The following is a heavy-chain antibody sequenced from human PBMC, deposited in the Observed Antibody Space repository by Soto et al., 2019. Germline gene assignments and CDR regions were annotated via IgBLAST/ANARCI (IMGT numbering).Heavy chain of an antibody. CDR2: IYYSGST. V-gene: IGHV4-39*01. CDR1: GGSISSSSYY. J-gene: IGHJ5*02. Sequence: PSETLSLTCTVSGGSISSSSYYWGWIRQPPGKGLEWIGSIYYSGSTYYNPSLKSRVTISVDTSKNQFSLKLSSVTAADTAVYYCARLTDQWLDPSGQGTLVTVSS. CDR3: ARLTDQWLDP.